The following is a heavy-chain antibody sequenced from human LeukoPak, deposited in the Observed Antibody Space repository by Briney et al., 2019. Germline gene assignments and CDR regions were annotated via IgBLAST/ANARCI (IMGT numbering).Heavy chain of an antibody. D-gene: IGHD2-2*01. J-gene: IGHJ4*02. CDR1: GFTFSSYA. CDR2: ISGSGGST. V-gene: IGHV3-23*01. CDR3: AKGGEYQLLSFCY. Sequence: GGSRRLSCAASGFTFSSYAMSWVRQAPGKGLEWVSAISGSGGSTYYADSVKGRFTISRDNSKNTLYLQMNRLRAEDTAVYYCAKGGEYQLLSFCYWGQGTLVTVSS.